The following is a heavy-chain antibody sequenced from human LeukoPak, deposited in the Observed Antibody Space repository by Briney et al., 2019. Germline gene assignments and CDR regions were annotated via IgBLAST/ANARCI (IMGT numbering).Heavy chain of an antibody. Sequence: ASVKVSCKASGYTFTSYHMHWVRQAPGQGLEWMGIINPSGGTTNYAQKFQGRVTITADKSTSTAYMELSSLRSEDTAVYYCAGSSRRHAFDIWGQGTMVTVSS. J-gene: IGHJ3*02. V-gene: IGHV1-46*01. CDR2: INPSGGTT. CDR1: GYTFTSYH. CDR3: AGSSRRHAFDI. D-gene: IGHD6-13*01.